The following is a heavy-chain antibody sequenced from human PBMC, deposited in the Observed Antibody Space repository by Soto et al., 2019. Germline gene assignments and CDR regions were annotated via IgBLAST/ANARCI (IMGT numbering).Heavy chain of an antibody. D-gene: IGHD3-3*01. CDR2: IYHSGST. CDR1: SGSISSSNW. Sequence: SETLSLTCAVSSGSISSSNWWSWVRQPPGKGLEWIGEIYHSGSTNYNPSLKSRVTISVDKSKNQFSLKLSSVTAADTAVYYCARARKPDITIFGGYDYWGQGTLVTV. CDR3: ARARKPDITIFGGYDY. J-gene: IGHJ4*02. V-gene: IGHV4-4*02.